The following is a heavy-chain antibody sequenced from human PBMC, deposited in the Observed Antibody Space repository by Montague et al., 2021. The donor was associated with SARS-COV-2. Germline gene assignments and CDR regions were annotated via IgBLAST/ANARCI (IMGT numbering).Heavy chain of an antibody. V-gene: IGHV4-59*08. Sequence: SETLSLTCTVSGDSISNNNWSWIRHRPGKGLEWIANINISGSTNXNPYLESRVPISVITSRNRLSLRLRSVSAADTAVYYCARHSGYYDRSGYYDYWGQGTLVTVSS. CDR1: GDSISNNN. CDR3: ARHSGYYDRSGYYDY. CDR2: INISGST. D-gene: IGHD3-22*01. J-gene: IGHJ4*02.